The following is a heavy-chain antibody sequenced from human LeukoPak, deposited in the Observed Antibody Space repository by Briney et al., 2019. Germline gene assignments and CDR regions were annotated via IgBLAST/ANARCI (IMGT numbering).Heavy chain of an antibody. D-gene: IGHD3-22*01. CDR2: VYYSGST. Sequence: PSETLSLTCTVSGGSIRSDFWSWIRQPPGKGLEWIGYVYYSGSTNCSPSLNSRVTISIDTSKNKFSLKLSSVPAADTAVYYCAVGHYYHSSGYLFDSWGQGTLVTVSS. J-gene: IGHJ4*02. V-gene: IGHV4-59*08. CDR3: AVGHYYHSSGYLFDS. CDR1: GGSIRSDF.